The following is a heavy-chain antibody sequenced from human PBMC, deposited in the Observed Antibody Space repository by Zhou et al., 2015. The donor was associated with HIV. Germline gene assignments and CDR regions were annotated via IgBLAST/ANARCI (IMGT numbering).Heavy chain of an antibody. CDR2: IIPIFGTA. Sequence: QVQLVQSGAEVKRPGSSVKVSCQASGVTFTNYAISWVRQAPGQGLEWMGGIIPIFGTANYAQKFQGRVTITADESTSTAYMELSSLRSEDTAVYYCAREERDSSGWYLAYNWFDPWGQGTLVTVSS. V-gene: IGHV1-69*01. CDR3: AREERDSSGWYLAYNWFDP. J-gene: IGHJ5*02. CDR1: GVTFTNYA. D-gene: IGHD6-19*01.